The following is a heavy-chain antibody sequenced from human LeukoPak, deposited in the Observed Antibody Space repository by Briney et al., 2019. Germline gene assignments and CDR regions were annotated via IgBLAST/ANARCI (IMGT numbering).Heavy chain of an antibody. CDR3: ARAVGPRGGNWFDP. V-gene: IGHV1-46*01. CDR1: GYTFTGYF. CDR2: INPSSGST. Sequence: ASVKVSCKASGYTFTGYFMHWVRQAPGQGLEWMGVINPSSGSTTYSQKFQGRVTMTRDTSTSTVYMDLSSLRSEDTAVYYCARAVGPRGGNWFDPWGQGTLVTVSS. J-gene: IGHJ5*02. D-gene: IGHD1-26*01.